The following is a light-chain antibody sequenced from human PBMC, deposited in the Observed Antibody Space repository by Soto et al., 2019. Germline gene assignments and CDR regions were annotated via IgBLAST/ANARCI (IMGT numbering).Light chain of an antibody. J-gene: IGKJ4*01. CDR2: GAS. V-gene: IGKV3-20*01. Sequence: EIVLTQSPATLSLSPGERATLSCRASQSVSSSYLAWYQQKPGQAPRLLIYGASSRATGIPDRFSGSESGTDFTLTISRLEPEDFAVYFCQQYGSPGFTFGGGTKVEIK. CDR3: QQYGSPGFT. CDR1: QSVSSSY.